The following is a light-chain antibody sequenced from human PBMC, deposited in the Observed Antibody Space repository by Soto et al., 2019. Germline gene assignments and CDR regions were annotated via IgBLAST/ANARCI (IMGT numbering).Light chain of an antibody. J-gene: IGKJ4*01. CDR2: DAS. Sequence: EIVMTQSPATLSVSPGERATLSCRASQSVGSDLAWYQQKPGQAPRLLIYDASIRATGIPARFSGSRSGPEFTLTINSLQSEDFAIYYCQRYNNWPLTFGGGTKVDVK. CDR3: QRYNNWPLT. V-gene: IGKV3D-15*01. CDR1: QSVGSD.